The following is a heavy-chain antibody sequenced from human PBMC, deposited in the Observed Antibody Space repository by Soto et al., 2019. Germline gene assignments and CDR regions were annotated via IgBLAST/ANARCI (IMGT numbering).Heavy chain of an antibody. J-gene: IGHJ5*02. CDR1: GGTFSSYT. CDR3: ARDKRGTLLDP. Sequence: QVQLVQSGAEVKKPGSSVKVSCKASGGTFSSYTISWVRQAPGQGLEWMGRIITILGIANYAQKFQGIVTMTADKSTSTAYMELSRLRSEDTAVYYCARDKRGTLLDPWGQGTLVTVSS. V-gene: IGHV1-69*08. CDR2: IITILGIA. D-gene: IGHD1-1*01.